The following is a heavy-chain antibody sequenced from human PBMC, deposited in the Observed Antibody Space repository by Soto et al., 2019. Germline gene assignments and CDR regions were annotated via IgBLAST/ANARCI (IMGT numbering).Heavy chain of an antibody. Sequence: QVQLVESGGGVVQPGRSLRLSCAASGFTFSSYGMHWVRQAPGKGLEWVAVIWYDGSNKYYADSVKGRFTISRDNSKNTLDLQMNSLRAEDTAVYYCARDPDYGDTHDAFDIWGQGTMVTVSS. CDR1: GFTFSSYG. CDR2: IWYDGSNK. J-gene: IGHJ3*02. D-gene: IGHD4-17*01. V-gene: IGHV3-33*01. CDR3: ARDPDYGDTHDAFDI.